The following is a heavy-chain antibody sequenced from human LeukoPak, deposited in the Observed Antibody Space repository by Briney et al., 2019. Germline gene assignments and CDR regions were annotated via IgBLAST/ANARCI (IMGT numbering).Heavy chain of an antibody. D-gene: IGHD3-10*01. CDR3: ARHGSYFDY. V-gene: IGHV5-51*01. CDR2: IYPGDSDT. CDR1: GYMLSTYW. J-gene: IGHJ4*02. Sequence: GESLKISCKGSGYMLSTYWVAWVRQMPGKGLELMGIIYPGDSDTRYSPSFQGQVTISADKSINTAYLQWNSLKASDTAMYYCARHGSYFDYWGQGALVTVSS.